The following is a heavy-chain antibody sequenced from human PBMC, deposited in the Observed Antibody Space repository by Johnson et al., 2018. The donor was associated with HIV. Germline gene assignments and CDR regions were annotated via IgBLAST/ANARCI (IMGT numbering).Heavy chain of an antibody. CDR1: GFTFSSYA. CDR3: ARGYTWNDVSI. D-gene: IGHD1-1*01. J-gene: IGHJ3*02. V-gene: IGHV3-30*04. Sequence: QVQLVESGGGVVQPGRSLRLSCAASGFTFSSYAMHWVRKAPGQGLEWVAVISYDGSNKYYADSVKGLFTISRDNFKNTLYLQMNSLRTDHPDVYYCARGYTWNDVSIWGQGTMVTVSS. CDR2: ISYDGSNK.